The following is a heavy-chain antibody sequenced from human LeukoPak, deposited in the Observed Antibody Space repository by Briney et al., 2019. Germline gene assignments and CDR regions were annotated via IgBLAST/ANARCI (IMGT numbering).Heavy chain of an antibody. CDR1: RFTFSSYA. D-gene: IGHD4-11*01. CDR3: AKDLIRDYTPYYYYYGMDV. V-gene: IGHV3-23*01. J-gene: IGHJ6*02. CDR2: ISGSGGST. Sequence: GGSLRLSCAASRFTFSSYAMSWVRQAPGKGLEWVSAISGSGGSTYYADSVKGRFTISRDNSKNTLYLQMNSLRAEDTAVYYCAKDLIRDYTPYYYYYGMDVWGQGTTVTVSS.